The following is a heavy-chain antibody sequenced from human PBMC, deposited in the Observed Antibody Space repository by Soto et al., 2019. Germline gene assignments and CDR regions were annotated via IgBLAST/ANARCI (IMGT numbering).Heavy chain of an antibody. V-gene: IGHV4-34*01. CDR3: ARGSGIVALPGELEDVKYDY. CDR2: INESGST. D-gene: IGHD1-1*01. CDR1: GQSFSGHS. J-gene: IGHJ4*02. Sequence: QVQLQQWGAGLVKPSETLSLSCAVYGQSFSGHSWAWIRQPPGKGLEWIGEINESGSTYYNPSLTRRVTISPGTSKNQFSPKLSSVSAADTAAYFCARGSGIVALPGELEDVKYDYWGQGTLVNVSS.